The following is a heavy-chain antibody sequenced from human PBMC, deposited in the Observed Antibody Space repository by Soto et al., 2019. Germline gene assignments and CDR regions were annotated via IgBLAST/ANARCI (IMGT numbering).Heavy chain of an antibody. V-gene: IGHV4-30-4*01. Sequence: SETLSLTRTVSGGSISGDYYRNWLRQAPGKGLEWIVYVYHTGLTYRNPSLKSRGSISVDTSNNQFSLKMSSVTAADAAVYFCAREPYDITGHRIESWGQGIPVTVSS. CDR3: AREPYDITGHRIES. CDR1: GGSISGDYY. J-gene: IGHJ4*02. D-gene: IGHD3-22*01. CDR2: VYHTGLT.